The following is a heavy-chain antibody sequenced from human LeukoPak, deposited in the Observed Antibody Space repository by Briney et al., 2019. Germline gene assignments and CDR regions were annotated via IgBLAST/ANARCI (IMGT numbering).Heavy chain of an antibody. CDR3: AREEVGATLDY. J-gene: IGHJ4*02. CDR1: GYIFNIYG. Sequence: GGSLTLLCTPCGYIFNIYGMHGLRNAPGRAGEGVAVIWYDGSNKYYADSVKGRFTISRDNSKNTLYLQMNSLRAEDTAVYYCAREEVGATLDYWGQGTLVTVSS. D-gene: IGHD1-26*01. CDR2: IWYDGSNK. V-gene: IGHV3-33*08.